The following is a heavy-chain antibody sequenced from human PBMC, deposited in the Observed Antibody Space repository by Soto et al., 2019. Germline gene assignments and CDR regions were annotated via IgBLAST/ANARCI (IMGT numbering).Heavy chain of an antibody. CDR2: IYYSGST. V-gene: IGHV4-59*01. CDR1: GGSMSSYY. CDR3: ARRGYGPGFPYSYGMHF. J-gene: IGHJ6*02. Sequence: SETLSLTCTVSGGSMSSYYWSWIRQPPGKGLEWIGYIYYSGSTNYNPSLKSRFTMSVDTPKNQFSLKLSSVTAADTAVYYCARRGYGPGFPYSYGMHFWCQGPMVTVSS. D-gene: IGHD3-10*01.